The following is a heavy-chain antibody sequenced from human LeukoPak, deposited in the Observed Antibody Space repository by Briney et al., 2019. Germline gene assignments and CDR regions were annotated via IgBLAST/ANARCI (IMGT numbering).Heavy chain of an antibody. J-gene: IGHJ6*02. CDR1: GFTFNTHP. CDR2: ISNSGGST. Sequence: GGSLRLSCVASGFTFNTHPMSWVRQAPGKGREWVSSISNSGGSTYYADSVKGRFAISRDNSKNTLYLQMNSLRAKDTAVYFCASPPLPAVIGYYYYNVDVWGQGTTVTVSS. D-gene: IGHD2-2*01. V-gene: IGHV3-23*01. CDR3: ASPPLPAVIGYYYYNVDV.